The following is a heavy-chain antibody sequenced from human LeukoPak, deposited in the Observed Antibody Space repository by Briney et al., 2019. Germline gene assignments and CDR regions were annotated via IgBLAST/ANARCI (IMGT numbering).Heavy chain of an antibody. CDR1: GFTFSSYA. V-gene: IGHV3-23*01. CDR2: ISGSGGST. J-gene: IGHJ3*02. Sequence: PGGSLRLSCAASGFTFSSYAMSWVRQAPGKGLEWVSAISGSGGSTYYADSVKGRFTISRDNSKNTLYLQMNSLRAEDTAVYYCARFRRDWLLSYDAFDIWGQGTMVTVSS. D-gene: IGHD3/OR15-3a*01. CDR3: ARFRRDWLLSYDAFDI.